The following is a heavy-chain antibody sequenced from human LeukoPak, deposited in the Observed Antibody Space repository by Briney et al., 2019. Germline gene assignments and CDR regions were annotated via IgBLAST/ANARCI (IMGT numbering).Heavy chain of an antibody. CDR3: ARLAVDWFDP. CDR2: IYTSGST. J-gene: IGHJ5*02. V-gene: IGHV4-61*05. CDR1: GGSISSSSYY. Sequence: PSETLSLTCTVSGGSISSSSYYWGWIRQPPGKGLEWIGRIYTSGSTNYNPSLKSRVTMSVDTSKYQFSLKLSSVTAADTAVYYCARLAVDWFDPWGQGTLVTVSS. D-gene: IGHD6-19*01.